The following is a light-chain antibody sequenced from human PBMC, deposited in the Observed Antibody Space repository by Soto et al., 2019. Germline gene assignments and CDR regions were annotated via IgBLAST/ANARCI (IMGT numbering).Light chain of an antibody. V-gene: IGLV2-14*01. Sequence: SVLTQPASVSRSPGQSITVSCTGTSRGVGGYDYVSWIQQHPATAPKLMIDEVSNRPTRVTNRLSGAKSGNTACLTISGLQAEDEADYYCSSYTSSSTLVFATGTKVPV. CDR2: EVS. J-gene: IGLJ1*01. CDR1: SRGVGGYDY. CDR3: SSYTSSSTLV.